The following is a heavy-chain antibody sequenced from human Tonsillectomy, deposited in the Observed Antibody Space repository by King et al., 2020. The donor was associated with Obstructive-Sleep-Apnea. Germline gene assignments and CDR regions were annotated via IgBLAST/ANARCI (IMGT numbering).Heavy chain of an antibody. D-gene: IGHD6-6*01. J-gene: IGHJ5*02. Sequence: VQLVESGGGVVQPGRSLRLSCAASGFTFSSYGMHWVRQAPGKGLEWVAFIQYDGSNKYYADSVMGGFTTSRANSKNTLYLQMNSLRARDTAVYYCAKHPLSSSSVNGGNWFDPWGQGTLVTVSS. V-gene: IGHV3-30*02. CDR3: AKHPLSSSSVNGGNWFDP. CDR2: IQYDGSNK. CDR1: GFTFSSYG.